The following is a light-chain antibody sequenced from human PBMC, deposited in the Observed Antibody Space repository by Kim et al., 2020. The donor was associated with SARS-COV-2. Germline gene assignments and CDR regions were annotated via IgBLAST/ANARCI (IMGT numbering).Light chain of an antibody. J-gene: IGKJ1*01. V-gene: IGKV1-27*01. CDR1: QDISNS. CDR2: GAS. Sequence: ATVRDRFTITCRASQDISNSLAWYRQKPGKAPMLLIYGASTLRSSVPSRFRGSGSVTDSTLTISRLQPDDAATYYCQKYNSAPWTFGQVTKVDIK. CDR3: QKYNSAPWT.